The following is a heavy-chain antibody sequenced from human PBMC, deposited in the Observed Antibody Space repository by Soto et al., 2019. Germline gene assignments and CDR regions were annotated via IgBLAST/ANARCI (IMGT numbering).Heavy chain of an antibody. CDR1: GVTFSSYA. CDR3: ATRSSGWYFDY. V-gene: IGHV3-23*01. D-gene: IGHD6-19*01. CDR2: ISGSGGST. Sequence: EVQLLESGGGLVQPGGSLRLSCAASGVTFSSYAMSWVRQAPGKGLEWVSAISGSGGSTYYADSVKGRFTISRDNSKNTLYLQMNSLRGEDTAVYYCATRSSGWYFDYWGQGTLVTVSS. J-gene: IGHJ4*02.